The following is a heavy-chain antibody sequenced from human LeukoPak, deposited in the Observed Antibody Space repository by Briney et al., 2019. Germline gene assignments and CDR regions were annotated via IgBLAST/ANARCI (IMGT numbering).Heavy chain of an antibody. J-gene: IGHJ4*02. V-gene: IGHV3-7*03. CDR1: GFTFSSNW. D-gene: IGHD3-3*01. Sequence: GGSLRLSCATSGFTFSSNWMSWVRHAPGRGLEWVANIKPDGSAEYYADSVKGRFSISRDNSKNTLYLQMNSLRAEDTAVYYCAHSEWLQGFDYWGQGTLVTVSS. CDR2: IKPDGSAE. CDR3: AHSEWLQGFDY.